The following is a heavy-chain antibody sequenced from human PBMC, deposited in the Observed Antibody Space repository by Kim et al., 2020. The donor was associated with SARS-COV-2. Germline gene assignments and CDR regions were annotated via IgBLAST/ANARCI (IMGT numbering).Heavy chain of an antibody. V-gene: IGHV1-69*13. CDR3: ARRGAHILTGGYFDY. Sequence: SVKVSCKASGGTFSSYAISWVRQAPGQGLEGMGGIIPIFGTANYAQKFQGRVTITADESTSTAYMELSSLRSEDTAVYYCARRGAHILTGGYFDYWGQGTLVTVSS. J-gene: IGHJ4*02. CDR2: IIPIFGTA. CDR1: GGTFSSYA. D-gene: IGHD3-9*01.